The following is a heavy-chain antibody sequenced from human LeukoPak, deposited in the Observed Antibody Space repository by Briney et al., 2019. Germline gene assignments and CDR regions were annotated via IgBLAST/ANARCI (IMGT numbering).Heavy chain of an antibody. Sequence: SETLSLTCTVSGGSISSGGYYWSWIRQHPGKGLEWIGYIYYSGSTYYNPSLKSRVTISVDTSKNQFSLKLSSVTAADTAVYYCARVRRIAVAALGWFDPWGQGTLVTVSS. CDR1: GGSISSGGYY. J-gene: IGHJ5*02. CDR2: IYYSGST. CDR3: ARVRRIAVAALGWFDP. D-gene: IGHD6-19*01. V-gene: IGHV4-31*03.